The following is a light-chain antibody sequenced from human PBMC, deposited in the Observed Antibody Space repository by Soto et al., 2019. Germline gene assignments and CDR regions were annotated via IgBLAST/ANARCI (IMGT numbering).Light chain of an antibody. J-gene: IGLJ2*01. CDR1: SSDVGSYKY. CDR2: EDS. Sequence: QSALTQPASVSGSPGQSITISCTGTSSDVGSYKYVSWYRQHPGKAPKVMIYEDSKRPSGVSYRFSGSKSGNTASLTISGLQAEDEAAYYCCSYAGGATFVFGGGTKLTVL. V-gene: IGLV2-23*02. CDR3: CSYAGGATFV.